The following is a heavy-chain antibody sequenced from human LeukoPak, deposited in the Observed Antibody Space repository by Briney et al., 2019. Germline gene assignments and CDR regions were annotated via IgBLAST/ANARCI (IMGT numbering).Heavy chain of an antibody. CDR3: AGVGVTDEKDYFDF. CDR1: GDPISRYY. V-gene: IGHV4-4*07. J-gene: IGHJ4*02. D-gene: IGHD2-21*02. Sequence: PSDTLSLTCTVSGDPISRYYWSWIRQPAGKGVECIRRIYNSGSTNYSPSLKNRLTMSVDTSKNQFFLNLSSVTGAETAVDYCAGVGVTDEKDYFDFWGQGTLVTVSS. CDR2: IYNSGST.